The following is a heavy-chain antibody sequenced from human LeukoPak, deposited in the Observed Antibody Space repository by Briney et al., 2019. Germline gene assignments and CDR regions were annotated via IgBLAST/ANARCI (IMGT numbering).Heavy chain of an antibody. D-gene: IGHD6-6*01. J-gene: IGHJ4*02. CDR2: ITSSSSYI. V-gene: IGHV3-21*01. Sequence: IPGGSLRLSCAASGFTFSSYGMNWVRQAPGKGLEWCSSITSSSSYIYYAHSVKGRFTISRDNAKNSLYLQMNSLRAEDTAVYYCARSCSSSRGTFDYWGQGTLVTVSS. CDR3: ARSCSSSRGTFDY. CDR1: GFTFSSYG.